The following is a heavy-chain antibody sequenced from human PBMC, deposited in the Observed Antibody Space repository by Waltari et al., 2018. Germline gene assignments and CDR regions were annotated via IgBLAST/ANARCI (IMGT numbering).Heavy chain of an antibody. CDR2: IRSRGSTI. CDR1: GFTFSSYE. J-gene: IGHJ4*02. V-gene: IGHV3-48*03. Sequence: EVQLVESGGGLVQPGGSLRLSCAASGFTFSSYEMNWVRQAQGKGLEWVSYIRSRGSTIYYADSVKGRFTISRDNAKNSLYLQMNSLRAEDTAVYYCATYYSYFDYWGQGTLVTVSS. D-gene: IGHD3-10*01. CDR3: ATYYSYFDY.